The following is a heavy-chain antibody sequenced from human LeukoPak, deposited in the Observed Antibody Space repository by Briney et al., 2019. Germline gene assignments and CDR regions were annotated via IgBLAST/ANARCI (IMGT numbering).Heavy chain of an antibody. Sequence: PSETLSLTCSVSGGSINTYYWSWIRQPPGKGLEWIGYISYSGTTTYNPSLKSRVTISIDTSMKKFSLKLNSVTAADTAVYYCASTERCSTTCPLDYWGQGTLVTVSS. J-gene: IGHJ4*02. CDR2: ISYSGTT. CDR3: ASTERCSTTCPLDY. V-gene: IGHV4-59*12. CDR1: GGSINTYY. D-gene: IGHD2-2*01.